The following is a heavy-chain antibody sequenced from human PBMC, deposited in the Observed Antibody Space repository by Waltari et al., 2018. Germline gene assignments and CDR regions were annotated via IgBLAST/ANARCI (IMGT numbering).Heavy chain of an antibody. Sequence: VQLVQSGAEVKKPGESLKISCKGSGYIFTNYWIGWVPQMPGKGLEWMGIIYPVDSDTRYSPSFQGQVTISADKSINTAYLQWSSLKASDTAMYYCARHGSIGARQNWFDPWGQGTLVTVSS. CDR3: ARHGSIGARQNWFDP. V-gene: IGHV5-51*03. CDR2: IYPVDSDT. CDR1: GYIFTNYW. J-gene: IGHJ5*02. D-gene: IGHD6-6*01.